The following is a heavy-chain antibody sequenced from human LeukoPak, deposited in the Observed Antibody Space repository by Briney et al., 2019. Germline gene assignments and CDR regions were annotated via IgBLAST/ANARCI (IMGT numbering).Heavy chain of an antibody. D-gene: IGHD3-3*01. V-gene: IGHV3-49*04. J-gene: IGHJ4*02. Sequence: GGSLRLSCTASGFTFGDYAMSWVRQAPGKGLEWVGFIRSKAYGGTTEYAASVKGRFTISRDDSKSIAYLQMNSLKTEDTAVYYCTRVVGYYDFWSGYPDYWGQGTLVTVSS. CDR1: GFTFGDYA. CDR3: TRVVGYYDFWSGYPDY. CDR2: IRSKAYGGTT.